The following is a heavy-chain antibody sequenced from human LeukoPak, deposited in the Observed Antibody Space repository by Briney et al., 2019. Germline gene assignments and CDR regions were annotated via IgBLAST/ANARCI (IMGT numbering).Heavy chain of an antibody. CDR3: AKDIDGYNLPGFDP. CDR2: IRYDGINK. V-gene: IGHV3-30*02. J-gene: IGHJ5*02. D-gene: IGHD5-24*01. Sequence: GGSLRLSCAASGFNVTTYGMHWVRQAPGKGLEWVAFIRYDGINKYYADSVKGRFTISRDNSKNTLYLQMNSLRAEDTSLCYCAKDIDGYNLPGFDPWGQGTLVTVSS. CDR1: GFNVTTYG.